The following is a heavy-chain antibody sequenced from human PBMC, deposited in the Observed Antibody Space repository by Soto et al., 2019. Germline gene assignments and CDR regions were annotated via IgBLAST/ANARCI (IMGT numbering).Heavy chain of an antibody. CDR2: ISAYNGNT. Sequence: QVQLVQSGAEVKKPGASVKVSCKASGYTFTSYGISWVRQAPGQGLEWMGWISAYNGNTNYAQKLQGRVTMTTDTSTSTAYMELRSLRSDDTAVYYCAIDPQRDLWFGELSSYYYGMDVWGQGTTVTVSS. D-gene: IGHD3-10*01. J-gene: IGHJ6*02. CDR3: AIDPQRDLWFGELSSYYYGMDV. V-gene: IGHV1-18*01. CDR1: GYTFTSYG.